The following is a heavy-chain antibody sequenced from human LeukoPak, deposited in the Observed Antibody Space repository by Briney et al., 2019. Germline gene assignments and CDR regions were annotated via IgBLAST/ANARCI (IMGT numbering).Heavy chain of an antibody. J-gene: IGHJ4*02. D-gene: IGHD2-2*01. CDR1: RFTFSGYS. CDR2: ISSSSGTI. Sequence: PGGSLRLSCAASRFTFSGYSMNWVRQAPGKGLEWVSYISSSSGTIYYADSVKGRFTISRDNAKNSLYLQMNSLRAEDTAVYYCASVYCSSTSCYGDFDYWGQGTLVTVSS. V-gene: IGHV3-48*01. CDR3: ASVYCSSTSCYGDFDY.